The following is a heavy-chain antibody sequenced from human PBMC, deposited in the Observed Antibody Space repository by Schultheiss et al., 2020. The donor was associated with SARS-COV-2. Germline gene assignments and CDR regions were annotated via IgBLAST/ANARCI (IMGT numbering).Heavy chain of an antibody. CDR2: IGGGGGRT. CDR3: AKDGGYRAIFDGYGMDV. Sequence: GESLTISCAASGFTFSDYSMNWVRQAPGMGLEWVSAIGGGGGRTYYADSVKGRFTISRDTSKNTLYLQMNSLRAEDTAVYYCAKDGGYRAIFDGYGMDVWGQGTTVTVSS. J-gene: IGHJ6*02. V-gene: IGHV3-23*01. D-gene: IGHD3-3*01. CDR1: GFTFSDYS.